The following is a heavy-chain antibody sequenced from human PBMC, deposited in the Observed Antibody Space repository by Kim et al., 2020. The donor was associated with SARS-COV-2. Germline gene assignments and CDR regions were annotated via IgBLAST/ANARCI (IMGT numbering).Heavy chain of an antibody. D-gene: IGHD3-22*01. CDR1: GGSISSYY. J-gene: IGHJ3*02. CDR3: ARSPASRLSITMIVVVTPDAFDI. CDR2: IYYSGST. V-gene: IGHV4-59*08. Sequence: SETLSLTCTVSGGSISSYYWSWIRQPPGKGLEWIGYIYYSGSTNYNPSLKSRVTISVDTSKNQFSLKLSSVTAADTAVYYCARSPASRLSITMIVVVTPDAFDIWGQGTMVTGPS.